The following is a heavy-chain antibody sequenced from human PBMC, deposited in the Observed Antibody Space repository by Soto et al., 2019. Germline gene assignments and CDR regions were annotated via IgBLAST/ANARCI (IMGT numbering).Heavy chain of an antibody. CDR1: GGSISSSSYY. D-gene: IGHD5-18*01. Sequence: QLQLQESGPGLVKPSETLSLTCTVSGGSISSSSYYWGWIRQPPGQGLEWIGSINFSGGTYYNPSFRSRVNISLTTSKNQFSLKLSSVTAADTAVYYCAARLRGYSYGWGSWIAPWGQGTLVTVSS. J-gene: IGHJ5*02. V-gene: IGHV4-39*01. CDR3: AARLRGYSYGWGSWIAP. CDR2: INFSGGT.